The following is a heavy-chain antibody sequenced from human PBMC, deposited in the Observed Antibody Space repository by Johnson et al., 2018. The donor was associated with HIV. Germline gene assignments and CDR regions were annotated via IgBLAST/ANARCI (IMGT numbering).Heavy chain of an antibody. CDR1: GFTVSSNY. D-gene: IGHD3-22*01. J-gene: IGHJ3*02. CDR3: APLGDYYDSSGYYSDAFDI. Sequence: DVQLVESGGGLVKPGGSLRLSCAASGFTVSSNYMSWVRQAPGKGLEWVSVIYSGGSTYYADSVKGRFTISRDNSKNTLYLQMNSLRAEDTAVYYCAPLGDYYDSSGYYSDAFDIWGQGTMVTVSS. V-gene: IGHV3-66*02. CDR2: IYSGGST.